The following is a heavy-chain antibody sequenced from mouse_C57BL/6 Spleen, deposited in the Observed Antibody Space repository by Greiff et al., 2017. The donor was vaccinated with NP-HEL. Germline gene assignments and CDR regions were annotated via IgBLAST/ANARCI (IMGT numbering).Heavy chain of an antibody. CDR1: GFTFSSYG. V-gene: IGHV5-6*02. J-gene: IGHJ3*01. D-gene: IGHD2-4*01. CDR3: ARLDGYDYPWFAY. CDR2: ISSGGSYT. Sequence: EVKLVESGGDLVKPGGSLKLSCAASGFTFSSYGMSWVRQTPDKRLEWVATISSGGSYTYYPDSVKGRFTISRDNAKNTLYLQMSSLKSEDTAMYYCARLDGYDYPWFAYWGQGTLVTVSA.